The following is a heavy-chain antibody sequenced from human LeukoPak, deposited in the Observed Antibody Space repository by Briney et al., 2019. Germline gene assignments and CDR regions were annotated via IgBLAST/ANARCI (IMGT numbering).Heavy chain of an antibody. CDR2: IGAGGGDT. D-gene: IGHD2-21*02. J-gene: IGHJ5*01. CDR1: GFTFSSYA. Sequence: GGSLRLSCATSGFTFSSYAMTWVRQAPGKGLKWVSAIGAGGGDTYYEESVKGRFIISRDSSKTTLYLQMNRLRAEDTARYYCARVGKTFGDYWFDSWGQGTLVTVSS. V-gene: IGHV3-23*01. CDR3: ARVGKTFGDYWFDS.